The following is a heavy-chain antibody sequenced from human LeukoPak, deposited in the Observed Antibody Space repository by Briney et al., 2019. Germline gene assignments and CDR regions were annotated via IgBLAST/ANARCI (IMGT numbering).Heavy chain of an antibody. CDR1: GASISGSGYY. J-gene: IGHJ4*02. D-gene: IGHD1-26*01. CDR3: AKSGGYGLIDY. Sequence: TSETLSLTCTVSGASISGSGYYWGWIRRPPGKGLEWIGNIYDSGSTYYNASLQSRVTISIDTSKNQFSLRLSSVTAADTAMYYCAKSGGYGLIDYWGQGTLVTVSS. CDR2: IYDSGST. V-gene: IGHV4-39*01.